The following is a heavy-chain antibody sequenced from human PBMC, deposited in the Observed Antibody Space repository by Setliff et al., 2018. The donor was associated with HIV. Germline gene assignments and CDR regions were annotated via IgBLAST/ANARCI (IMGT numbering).Heavy chain of an antibody. Sequence: ASVKVSCKASGYTFTHYYIQWVRQAPGRGLEWMGVINPSGGNTRYAQQFQGRVTMTRDTSTSTVYMELSSLRSEDTAVYYCARGSVPGYDNSGPWYYYYYMDVWGKGTTVTVSS. CDR2: INPSGGNT. CDR1: GYTFTHYY. D-gene: IGHD3-22*01. J-gene: IGHJ6*03. CDR3: ARGSVPGYDNSGPWYYYYYMDV. V-gene: IGHV1-46*01.